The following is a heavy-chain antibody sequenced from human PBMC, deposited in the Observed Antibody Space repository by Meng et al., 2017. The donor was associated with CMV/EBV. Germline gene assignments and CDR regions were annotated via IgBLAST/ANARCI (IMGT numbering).Heavy chain of an antibody. D-gene: IGHD3-22*01. CDR1: GFTFSTYE. Sequence: GESLKISCAGSGFTFSTYEMNWVRQAPGKGLEWLSYISSNGSTIYYADSVKGRFTISRDNAKNSLYLQMNSLRADDTAVYYCARTGGISMIVGGGDYWGQGTLVTVSS. J-gene: IGHJ4*02. CDR3: ARTGGISMIVGGGDY. CDR2: ISSNGSTI. V-gene: IGHV3-48*03.